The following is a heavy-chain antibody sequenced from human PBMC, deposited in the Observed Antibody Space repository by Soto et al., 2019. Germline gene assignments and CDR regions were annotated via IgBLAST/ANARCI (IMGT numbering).Heavy chain of an antibody. D-gene: IGHD5-18*01. CDR3: ARVVGDGYSVRYDY. CDR1: GGSISSGGYY. V-gene: IGHV4-31*03. Sequence: QVQLQESGPGLVKPSQTLSLTCTVSGGSISSGGYYWSWIRQHPGKGLEWIGYIYYSGRTYYNPSLKSRVTTSVDTSKNQFSLKLSSVTAADTAVYYCARVVGDGYSVRYDYWGQGTLVTVSS. CDR2: IYYSGRT. J-gene: IGHJ4*02.